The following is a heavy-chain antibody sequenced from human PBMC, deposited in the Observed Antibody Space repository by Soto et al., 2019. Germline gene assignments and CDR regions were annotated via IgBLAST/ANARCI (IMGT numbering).Heavy chain of an antibody. Sequence: PGGSLRLSCAASVFTFDDYAMHWVRQAPGKGLEWVSGISWNSGSIGYADSVKGRFTISRDNAKNSLYLQMNSPRAEDTALYYCAKIGQNYYYYYYMDVWGKGTTVTVSS. CDR1: VFTFDDYA. CDR2: ISWNSGSI. J-gene: IGHJ6*03. V-gene: IGHV3-9*01. CDR3: AKIGQNYYYYYYMDV.